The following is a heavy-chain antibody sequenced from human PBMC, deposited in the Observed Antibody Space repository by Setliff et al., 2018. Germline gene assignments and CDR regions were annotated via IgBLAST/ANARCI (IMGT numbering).Heavy chain of an antibody. Sequence: ASVKVSCKASGYTFTGYYMHWVRQAPGQGLEWMGIINPSGGSTSYAQKFQGRVTITADKSTSTAYMELSSLRSEDTAVYYCARDLITGTTEYYYGMDVWGQGTTVTVSS. CDR1: GYTFTGYY. V-gene: IGHV1-46*01. D-gene: IGHD1-20*01. CDR2: INPSGGST. J-gene: IGHJ6*02. CDR3: ARDLITGTTEYYYGMDV.